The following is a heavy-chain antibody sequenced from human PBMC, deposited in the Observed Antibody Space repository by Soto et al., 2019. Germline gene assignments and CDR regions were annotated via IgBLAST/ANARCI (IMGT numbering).Heavy chain of an antibody. Sequence: ASVKVSCKSSDNTFTHYGINWVRQAPGQGLEWMGWISGYNGNTKYAQKFQDRVAMTADTSTRTAFMEVRSLTSDDTGVYFCAATGGNYFGLDVWGQGTTVTVSS. CDR1: DNTFTHYG. D-gene: IGHD2-8*02. J-gene: IGHJ6*02. CDR3: AATGGNYFGLDV. V-gene: IGHV1-18*01. CDR2: ISGYNGNT.